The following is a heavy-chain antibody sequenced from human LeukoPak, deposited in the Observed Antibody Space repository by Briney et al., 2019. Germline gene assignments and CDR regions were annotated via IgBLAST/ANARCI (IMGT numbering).Heavy chain of an antibody. Sequence: GGSLRLPCAASGFTFSSYWMNWVRKAPGKGLEWVANIKQDGSEKYYVDSVNGRFTISRDNAKNSLYLQMNSLRAEDTAVYYCARDRVPAADDAFDIWGPRTMGTVSS. D-gene: IGHD2-2*01. J-gene: IGHJ3*02. CDR1: GFTFSSYW. V-gene: IGHV3-7*01. CDR2: IKQDGSEK. CDR3: ARDRVPAADDAFDI.